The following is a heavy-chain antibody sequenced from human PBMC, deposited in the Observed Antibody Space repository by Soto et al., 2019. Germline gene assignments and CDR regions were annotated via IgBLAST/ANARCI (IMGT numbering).Heavy chain of an antibody. CDR1: GGSISSSSYY. CDR2: IYYSGST. V-gene: IGHV4-39*01. J-gene: IGHJ3*02. D-gene: IGHD3-10*01. Sequence: QLQLQESGPGLVKPSETLSLTCTVSGGSISSSSYYWGWIRQPPGKGLEWIGSIYYSGSTYYNPSLKSRVTISVDTSKNQFSLKLSSVTAADTAVYYCAISSMVRGVICAFDIWGQGTMVTVSS. CDR3: AISSMVRGVICAFDI.